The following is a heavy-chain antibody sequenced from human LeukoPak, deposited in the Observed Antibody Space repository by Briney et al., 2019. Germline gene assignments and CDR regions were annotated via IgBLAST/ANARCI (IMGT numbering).Heavy chain of an antibody. Sequence: GGSLRLSCAASGFTFSSYAMSWVRQAPGKGLEWVSAISGSGGSTYYADSVKGRFTISRDNSKNTLYLQMNSLRAEDTAVYYCARDPFADGDYDGDWGQGTLVTVSS. CDR1: GFTFSSYA. CDR3: ARDPFADGDYDGD. J-gene: IGHJ4*02. D-gene: IGHD4-17*01. V-gene: IGHV3-23*01. CDR2: ISGSGGST.